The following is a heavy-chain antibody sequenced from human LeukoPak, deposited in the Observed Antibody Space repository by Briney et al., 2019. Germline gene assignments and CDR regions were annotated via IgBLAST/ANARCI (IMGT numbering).Heavy chain of an antibody. J-gene: IGHJ5*02. V-gene: IGHV3-23*01. CDR1: GFSFSSYA. CDR3: AREYGSGMYYFDP. CDR2: ISGSGGST. Sequence: PGGSLRLTRTASGFSFSSYAMAWVRQAPGKGLEWVSVISGSGGSTYYANPVKWRLTISRDNSRNILYLQVDSLRAEDTAVYYCAREYGSGMYYFDPWGQGTLFTVSS. D-gene: IGHD3-10*01.